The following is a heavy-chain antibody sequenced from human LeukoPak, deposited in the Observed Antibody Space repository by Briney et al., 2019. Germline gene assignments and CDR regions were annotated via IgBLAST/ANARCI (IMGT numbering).Heavy chain of an antibody. D-gene: IGHD3-10*01. CDR2: IYYSGST. V-gene: IGHV4-59*01. CDR1: GGSISSYY. Sequence: SETLSLTCTVSGGSISSYYWSWIRQPPGKGLEWIGYIYYSGSTNYNPSLKSRVTISVDTSKNQFSLKLSSVTAADTAVYYCARDGGEYYFGSGSYYNGSYYYYGMDVWGQGTTVTVYS. CDR3: ARDGGEYYFGSGSYYNGSYYYYGMDV. J-gene: IGHJ6*02.